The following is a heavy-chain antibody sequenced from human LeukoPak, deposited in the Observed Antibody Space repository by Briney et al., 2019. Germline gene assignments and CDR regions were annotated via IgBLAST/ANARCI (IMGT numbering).Heavy chain of an antibody. Sequence: SETLSLTCTVSGGSISSSSFYWGWIRQPPGKGLEWIGSIYYSGSSHYNPSLKSRVTMSVDTSKNQFSLKLTSVTAADTAVYYCGRKWFGDLLGWFDPWGQGTLVTVSS. D-gene: IGHD3-10*01. CDR3: GRKWFGDLLGWFDP. V-gene: IGHV4-39*07. J-gene: IGHJ5*02. CDR1: GGSISSSSFY. CDR2: IYYSGSS.